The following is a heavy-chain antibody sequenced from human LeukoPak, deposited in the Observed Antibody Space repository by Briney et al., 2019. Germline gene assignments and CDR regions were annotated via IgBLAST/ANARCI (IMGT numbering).Heavy chain of an antibody. CDR2: IKQDGSEK. D-gene: IGHD1-7*01. CDR1: GFTSSSYW. CDR3: ARETGTSYYFDY. V-gene: IGHV3-7*01. Sequence: GGSLRLSCAASGFTSSSYWMSWVRQAPGKGLEWVANIKQDGSEKYYVDSVKGRFTISRDNAKNSLYLQMNSLRAEDTAVYYCARETGTSYYFDYWGQGTLVTVSS. J-gene: IGHJ4*02.